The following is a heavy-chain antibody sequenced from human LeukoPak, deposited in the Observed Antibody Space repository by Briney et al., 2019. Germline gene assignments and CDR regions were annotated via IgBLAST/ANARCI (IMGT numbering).Heavy chain of an antibody. Sequence: PGGSLRLSCAASGFTFSSYAMNWVRQAPGKGLEWISYISISSSTIYYADSVKGRFTISRDNAKNSLYVQMKSLRDEDTAVYYCPRWYCSGARCYFDYWGQGTLVTVSS. CDR3: PRWYCSGARCYFDY. D-gene: IGHD2-15*01. CDR2: ISISSSTI. V-gene: IGHV3-48*02. J-gene: IGHJ4*02. CDR1: GFTFSSYA.